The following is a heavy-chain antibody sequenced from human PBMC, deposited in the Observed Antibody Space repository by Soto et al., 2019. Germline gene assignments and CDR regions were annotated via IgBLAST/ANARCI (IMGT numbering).Heavy chain of an antibody. J-gene: IGHJ4*02. CDR2: ISYDGSNK. Sequence: GGSLRLSCAASGFTFSSYGMHWVRQAPGKGLEWVAVISYDGSNKYYADSVKGRFTISRDNSKNTLYLQMNSLRAEDTAVYYCATPKSGYCSSTSCYSPDPILDYWGQGTLVTVSS. CDR3: ATPKSGYCSSTSCYSPDPILDY. V-gene: IGHV3-30*03. CDR1: GFTFSSYG. D-gene: IGHD2-2*01.